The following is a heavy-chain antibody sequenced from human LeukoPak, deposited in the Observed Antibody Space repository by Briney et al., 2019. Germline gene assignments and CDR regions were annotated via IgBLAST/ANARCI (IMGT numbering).Heavy chain of an antibody. D-gene: IGHD1-1*01. V-gene: IGHV4-39*01. CDR1: GGSISSSSYY. CDR2: IYYSGST. Sequence: PSETLSLTCTVSGGSISSSSYYWGWIRQPPGKGLEWIGSIYYSGSTYYNPSLKSRVTISVDTSRNQFSLNLSSLTAADTALYFCTRRSSNVATTMGNWFDPWGQGTLVAVSS. CDR3: TRRSSNVATTMGNWFDP. J-gene: IGHJ5*02.